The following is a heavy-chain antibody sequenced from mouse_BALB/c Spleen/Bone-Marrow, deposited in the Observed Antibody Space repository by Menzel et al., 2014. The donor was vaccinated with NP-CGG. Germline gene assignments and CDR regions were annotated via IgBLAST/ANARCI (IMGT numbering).Heavy chain of an antibody. V-gene: IGHV7-3*02. J-gene: IGHJ2*01. CDR3: ARDGYDDY. CDR2: IRNKANGYTT. CDR1: GLTFTDYY. D-gene: IGHD2-2*01. Sequence: EVKLMESGGGLVQPGGSLRLSCATSGLTFTDYYMSWVRQPPGKALEWLGFIRNKANGYTTEYSASVKGRFTISRDNSQSILYLQMNSLRAEDSATYYCARDGYDDYWGRGSALTVSS.